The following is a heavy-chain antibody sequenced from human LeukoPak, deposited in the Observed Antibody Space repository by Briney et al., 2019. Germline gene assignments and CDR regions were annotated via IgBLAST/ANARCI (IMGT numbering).Heavy chain of an antibody. CDR2: ISRISTAI. J-gene: IGHJ5*02. Sequence: GGSLRLSCAASGFTFDYFAMSWVRQTPGKGLEWIAYISRISTAIQYADSEKGRFTISRDNGENSLFLQMNSLRVEDTALYYCARDGYNWADLWGQGTLVTVSS. V-gene: IGHV3-48*01. CDR1: GFTFDYFA. CDR3: ARDGYNWADL. D-gene: IGHD5-24*01.